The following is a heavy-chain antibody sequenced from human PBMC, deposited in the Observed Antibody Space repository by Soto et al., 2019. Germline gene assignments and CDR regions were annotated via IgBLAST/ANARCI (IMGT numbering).Heavy chain of an antibody. CDR3: VRDTAYCSGGTCYSSHDMDV. J-gene: IGHJ6*02. Sequence: SLRLSCAASGFTFSSYAMHWVRQAPGKGLEWVAVISYDGRNKYYADSVKGRFTISRDNSKNTLYLEMNSLRVEDTAVYHCVRDTAYCSGGTCYSSHDMDVWGQGTTVTV. D-gene: IGHD2-15*01. CDR1: GFTFSSYA. V-gene: IGHV3-30*04. CDR2: ISYDGRNK.